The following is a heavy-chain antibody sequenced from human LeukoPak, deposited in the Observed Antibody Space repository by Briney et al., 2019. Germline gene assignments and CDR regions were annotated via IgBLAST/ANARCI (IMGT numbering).Heavy chain of an antibody. V-gene: IGHV3-9*01. J-gene: IGHJ5*02. CDR1: GFTFDDYA. Sequence: GGFLRSSCAAFGFTFDDYAMAWVGQAPGKGLGWGSGISWNSVRIGYADSVEGRFTISRDNAKNSLYLQMNSLRAEDTALYYCAVIAVDGIFRLRFDPWGQGTLVTVSS. CDR2: ISWNSVRI. CDR3: AVIAVDGIFRLRFDP. D-gene: IGHD6-19*01.